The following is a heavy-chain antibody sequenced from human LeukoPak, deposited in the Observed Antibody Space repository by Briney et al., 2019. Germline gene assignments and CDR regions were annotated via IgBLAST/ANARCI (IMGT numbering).Heavy chain of an antibody. J-gene: IGHJ4*02. V-gene: IGHV3-23*01. CDR1: GFTFSSYA. Sequence: GGSLRLSCAASGFTFSSYAMSWVRQAPGKGLEWVSAISGSGGSTYYADSVKGRFTISRDNSKNTLYLQMNSLRAEDTAVYYYAKHAEDERRFDYFDYWGQGTLVTVSS. CDR3: AKHAEDERRFDYFDY. CDR2: ISGSGGST. D-gene: IGHD1-1*01.